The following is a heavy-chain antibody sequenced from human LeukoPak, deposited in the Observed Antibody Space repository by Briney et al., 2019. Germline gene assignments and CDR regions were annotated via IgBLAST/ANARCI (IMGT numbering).Heavy chain of an antibody. Sequence: SETLSLTCTVSGGSISSSRKYWGWIRQPPGKGLEWIGSLYYSGSTYYNPSLKSRVTISVDTSKNEFSLKLSSVTAADTAVYYCARLFGDYETPAFDIWGQGTVVTVSS. V-gene: IGHV4-39*01. CDR2: LYYSGST. CDR1: GGSISSSRKY. D-gene: IGHD4-17*01. J-gene: IGHJ3*02. CDR3: ARLFGDYETPAFDI.